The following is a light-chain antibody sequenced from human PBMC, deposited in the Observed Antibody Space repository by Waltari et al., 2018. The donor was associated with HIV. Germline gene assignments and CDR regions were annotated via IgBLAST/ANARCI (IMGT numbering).Light chain of an antibody. CDR1: SSYIGSYNY. Sequence: QSALAQPASVSGSPGQSITFSCTGTSSYIGSYNYVSWYQKHPDKAPKVIIYRVKSRPSGVSDRFSGSKSGNTASLTISGLQAEDEADYYCSSYTTSNTYVFGRGTTVSVL. CDR2: RVK. V-gene: IGLV2-14*01. CDR3: SSYTTSNTYV. J-gene: IGLJ1*01.